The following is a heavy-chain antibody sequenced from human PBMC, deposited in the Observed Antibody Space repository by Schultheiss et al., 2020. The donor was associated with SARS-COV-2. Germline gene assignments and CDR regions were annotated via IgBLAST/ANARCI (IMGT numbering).Heavy chain of an antibody. V-gene: IGHV4-34*01. CDR3: AREGSYCGGDCPNWFDP. Sequence: SETLSLTCAVYGGSFSGYYWSWIRQPPGKGLEWIGEINHSGSTNYNPSLKSRVTISVDTSKNQFSLKLSSVTAADTAVYYCAREGSYCGGDCPNWFDPWGQGTLVTVSS. CDR2: INHSGST. J-gene: IGHJ5*02. D-gene: IGHD2-21*01. CDR1: GGSFSGYY.